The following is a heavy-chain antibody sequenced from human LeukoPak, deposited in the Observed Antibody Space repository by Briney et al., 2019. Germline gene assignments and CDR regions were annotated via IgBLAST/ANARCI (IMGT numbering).Heavy chain of an antibody. CDR1: GFSVRSNY. CDR2: IYSGGGT. CDR3: ARVGIGSYHFDS. D-gene: IGHD3-10*01. Sequence: GGSLRLSCAASGFSVRSNYMTWVRQAPGKGLEWVSVIYSGGGTYYADSVKGRFTISRDNSKNTLYLQMNSLRAEDTAVYYCARVGIGSYHFDSWGQGTLVTVSS. J-gene: IGHJ4*02. V-gene: IGHV3-53*01.